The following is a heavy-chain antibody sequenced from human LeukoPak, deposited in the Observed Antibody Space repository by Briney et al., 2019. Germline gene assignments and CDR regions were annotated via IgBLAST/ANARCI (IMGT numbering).Heavy chain of an antibody. CDR3: ARDNFHSFDY. J-gene: IGHJ4*02. V-gene: IGHV3-74*01. CDR1: GFTFSSYW. D-gene: IGHD2/OR15-2a*01. CDR2: INTDGSTT. Sequence: PGGSLRLSCAASGFTFSSYWMQWVRQAPGKGLVWVSRINTDGSTTAYADSVKGRFTISRDNAENTLYLQMNSLRAEDTAVYYCARDNFHSFDYWVQGTQVTVCS.